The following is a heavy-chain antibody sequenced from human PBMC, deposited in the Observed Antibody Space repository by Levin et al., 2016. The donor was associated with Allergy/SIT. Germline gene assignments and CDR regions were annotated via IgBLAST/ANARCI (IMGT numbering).Heavy chain of an antibody. Sequence: VSGGSMRTFYWSWIRQPPGKGLEWIGYISYTGSTNYNPSLKSRVTISLDTSKNQFSLKLSSVTAADTAMYYCARTCCSVTTCYQDPWGQGTLVTVSS. J-gene: IGHJ5*02. CDR1: GGSMRTFY. CDR3: ARTCCSVTTCYQDP. CDR2: ISYTGST. V-gene: IGHV4-59*08. D-gene: IGHD2-2*01.